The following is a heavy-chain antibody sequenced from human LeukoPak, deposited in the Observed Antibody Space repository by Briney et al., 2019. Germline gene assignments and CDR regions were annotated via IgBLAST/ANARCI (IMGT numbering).Heavy chain of an antibody. CDR1: GLTFSRYW. Sequence: PGGSLRLSCAASGLTFSRYWMTWVRQAPGKGLEWVANIKEDGSAKSHVDSVKGRFNISRDNAKNSLYLQMNSLRVEDTAVYYCARDYDYYSGHNLDAFDIWGQGTTVTVSS. J-gene: IGHJ3*02. CDR3: ARDYDYYSGHNLDAFDI. CDR2: IKEDGSAK. V-gene: IGHV3-7*01. D-gene: IGHD2-15*01.